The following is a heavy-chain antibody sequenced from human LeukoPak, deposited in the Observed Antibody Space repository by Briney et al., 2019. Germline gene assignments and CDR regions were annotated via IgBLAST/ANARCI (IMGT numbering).Heavy chain of an antibody. Sequence: SETLSLTCTVSGGSISSYYWSWIRQPPGKGLEWIGYIYYSGSTNYNPSLKSRVTISVDTSKNQFSLNLSSVTAADTAVYYCARLVIDDYFDYWGQGTLVTVSS. D-gene: IGHD3-16*02. CDR3: ARLVIDDYFDY. CDR1: GGSISSYY. V-gene: IGHV4-59*08. CDR2: IYYSGST. J-gene: IGHJ4*02.